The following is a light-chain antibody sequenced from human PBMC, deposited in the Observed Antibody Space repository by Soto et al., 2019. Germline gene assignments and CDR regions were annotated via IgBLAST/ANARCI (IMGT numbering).Light chain of an antibody. CDR1: SSDVGGYNY. Sequence: QSALTQPASVSRSPGQSITISCTGTSSDVGGYNYVSWYQQHPGKAPKLMIYDVSTRPSGVSNRFSGSKSGNTASLTISGLQAEDEAEYCCSSYTSSSTLVFGGGTKLTVL. V-gene: IGLV2-14*01. J-gene: IGLJ2*01. CDR2: DVS. CDR3: SSYTSSSTLV.